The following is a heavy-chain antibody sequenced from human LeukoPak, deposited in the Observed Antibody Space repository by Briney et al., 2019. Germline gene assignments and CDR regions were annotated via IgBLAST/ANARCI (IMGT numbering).Heavy chain of an antibody. Sequence: KSGGSLRLSCAASGFTVSSNYMSWIRQPPGKGLEWIGSIYYSGSTYYNPSLKSRVTISVDTSKNQFSLKLSSVTAADTAVYYCASGYSSGRFDYWGQGTLVTVSS. CDR2: IYYSGST. V-gene: IGHV4-39*01. CDR3: ASGYSSGRFDY. J-gene: IGHJ4*02. D-gene: IGHD6-19*01. CDR1: GFTVSSNY.